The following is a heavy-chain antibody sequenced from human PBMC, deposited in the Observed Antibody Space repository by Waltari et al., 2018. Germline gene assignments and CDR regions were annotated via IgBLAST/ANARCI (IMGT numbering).Heavy chain of an antibody. CDR1: GGTFSSYA. Sequence: QVQLVQSGAEVKKPGSSVKVSCKASGGTFSSYAISWVRQAPGQGLEWMGRIIPILGIANYAQKFQGRVTITADKSTSTAYMELSSLRSEDTAVYYCARDPAEVTMVRGGGFDYWGQGTLVTVSS. V-gene: IGHV1-69*04. D-gene: IGHD3-10*01. CDR3: ARDPAEVTMVRGGGFDY. J-gene: IGHJ4*02. CDR2: IIPILGIA.